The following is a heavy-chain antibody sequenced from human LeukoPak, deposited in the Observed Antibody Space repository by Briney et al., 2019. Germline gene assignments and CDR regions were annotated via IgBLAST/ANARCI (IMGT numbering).Heavy chain of an antibody. CDR3: ARGYCSSASCYDSLWFDP. Sequence: SVTLSLTCAVYGGSFSGYYWSWIRQPPGKGLEWIGEINHSGSTNYNPSLKSRVTISVDTSKNQFSLKLSSVTAADTAVYYCARGYCSSASCYDSLWFDPWGQGTLVTVSS. V-gene: IGHV4-34*01. CDR1: GGSFSGYY. J-gene: IGHJ5*02. D-gene: IGHD2-2*01. CDR2: INHSGST.